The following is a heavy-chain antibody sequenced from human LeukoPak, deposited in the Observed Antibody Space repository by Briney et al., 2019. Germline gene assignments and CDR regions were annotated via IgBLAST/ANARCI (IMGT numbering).Heavy chain of an antibody. D-gene: IGHD2-2*01. CDR3: ARDQDIVVVPAAPDY. CDR2: IWYDGSNK. J-gene: IGHJ4*02. V-gene: IGHV3-33*01. CDR1: GFTFSSYG. Sequence: GRSLRLSCAASGFTFSSYGMHWVRQAPGKGLEWVAVIWYDGSNKYYADSVKGRFTISGDNSKNTLYLQMNSLRAEDTAVYYCARDQDIVVVPAAPDYWGQGTLVTVSS.